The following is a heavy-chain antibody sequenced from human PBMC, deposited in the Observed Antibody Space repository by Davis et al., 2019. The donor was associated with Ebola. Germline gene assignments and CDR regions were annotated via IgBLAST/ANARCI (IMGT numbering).Heavy chain of an antibody. CDR1: GYTFTSYA. CDR2: ISAYNGNT. D-gene: IGHD3-10*01. CDR3: ARAWRARGYFDY. J-gene: IGHJ4*02. Sequence: ASVKVSCKASGYTFTSYAISWVRQTPGQGLEWMGWISAYNGNTNYAQKLQGRVTMTTDTSTSTAYMELRSLRSDDTAVYYCARAWRARGYFDYWGQGTLVTVSS. V-gene: IGHV1-18*01.